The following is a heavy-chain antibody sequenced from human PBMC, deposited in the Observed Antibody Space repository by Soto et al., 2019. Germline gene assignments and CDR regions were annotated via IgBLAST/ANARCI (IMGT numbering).Heavy chain of an antibody. D-gene: IGHD6-25*01. V-gene: IGHV5-51*01. Sequence: PGESLKISCKGSGYSFTSYWIGWVRQMPGKGLEWMGIIYPGDSDTRYSPSFQGQVTISADKSISTAYLQWSSLKASDTAMYYCARSSGPGYYYYGMDVWGQGTTVTVSS. CDR1: GYSFTSYW. J-gene: IGHJ6*02. CDR2: IYPGDSDT. CDR3: ARSSGPGYYYYGMDV.